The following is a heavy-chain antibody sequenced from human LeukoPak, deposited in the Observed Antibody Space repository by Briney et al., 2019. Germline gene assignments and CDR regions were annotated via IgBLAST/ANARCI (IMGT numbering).Heavy chain of an antibody. D-gene: IGHD3-22*01. CDR3: AKRGVVIRVILVGFHKEAYYFDS. CDR2: ISDSGGST. CDR1: GITLSNYG. Sequence: GGSLRLSCAVSGITLSNYGMSWVRQAPGKGLEWVAGISDSGGSTNYADSVKGRFTISRDNPKNTLYLQMDSLRAEDTAVYFCAKRGVVIRVILVGFHKEAYYFDSWGQGALVTASS. J-gene: IGHJ4*02. V-gene: IGHV3-23*01.